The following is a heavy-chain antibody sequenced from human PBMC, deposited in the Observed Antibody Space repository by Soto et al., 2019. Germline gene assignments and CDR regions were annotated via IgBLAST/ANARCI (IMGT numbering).Heavy chain of an antibody. V-gene: IGHV3-23*01. CDR2: ISGSGGST. D-gene: IGHD5-12*01. CDR1: GFTFSSYA. J-gene: IGHJ6*02. Sequence: GGSLRLSCAASGFTFSSYAMSWVRQAPGKGLEWVSAISGSGGSTYYADSVKGRFTISRDNSKNTLYLQMNSLRAEDTAVYYCAQTQDRYRGVYYYYGMDVWGQGTTVTVSS. CDR3: AQTQDRYRGVYYYYGMDV.